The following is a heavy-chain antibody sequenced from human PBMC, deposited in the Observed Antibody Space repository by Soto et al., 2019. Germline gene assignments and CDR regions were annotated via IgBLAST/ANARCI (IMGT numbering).Heavy chain of an antibody. V-gene: IGHV4-31*03. Sequence: SDTLSLTCTVSGGSISSGGYYWSWIRQHPGKGLEWIGYIYYSGSTYYNPSLKSRVTISVDTSKNQFSLKLSSVTAADTAVYYCARVPGGSYCLDYWGQGTLVTVSS. J-gene: IGHJ4*02. D-gene: IGHD1-26*01. CDR1: GGSISSGGYY. CDR3: ARVPGGSYCLDY. CDR2: IYYSGST.